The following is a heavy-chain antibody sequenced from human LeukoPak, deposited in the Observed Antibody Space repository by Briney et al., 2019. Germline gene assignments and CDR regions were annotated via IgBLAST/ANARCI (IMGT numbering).Heavy chain of an antibody. J-gene: IGHJ4*02. D-gene: IGHD3-3*01. CDR1: GFSFSNYG. CDR3: AKETRFWSGIWNFDH. V-gene: IGHV3-33*06. Sequence: QTGGSLRLSCLASGFSFSNYGMHWVRQAPGKGLEWVAVIWFDGSNEDYADSVKGRLTISRDNYKNTLYLQMNSLRAEDAAVYYCAKETRFWSGIWNFDHWGQGTLVTVSS. CDR2: IWFDGSNE.